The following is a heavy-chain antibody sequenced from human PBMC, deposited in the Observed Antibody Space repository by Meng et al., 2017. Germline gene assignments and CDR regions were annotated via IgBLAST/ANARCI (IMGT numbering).Heavy chain of an antibody. CDR1: GFTFSSYA. V-gene: IGHV3-30*07. Sequence: GQVVESGGGVVQPGRSLRLSCAASGFTFSSYAMHWVRQAPGKGLEWVAVISYDGSNKYYADSVKGRFTISRDNSKNTLYLQMNSLRAEDTAVYYCAKVEYSSSLGCFDYWGQGTLVTVSS. CDR3: AKVEYSSSLGCFDY. D-gene: IGHD6-6*01. J-gene: IGHJ4*02. CDR2: ISYDGSNK.